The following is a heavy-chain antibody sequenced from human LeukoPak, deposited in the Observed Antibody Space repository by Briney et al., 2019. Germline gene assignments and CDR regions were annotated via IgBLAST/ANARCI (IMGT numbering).Heavy chain of an antibody. V-gene: IGHV4-34*01. J-gene: IGHJ5*02. CDR1: GGSFSGYY. CDR2: INHSGST. Sequence: PSETLSLICAVYGGSFSGYYWSWIRQPPGKGLEWIGEINHSGSTNYNPSLKSRVTISVDTSKNQFSLKLSSVTAADTAVYYCARGGIVVVPAAIKSRDWFDPWGQGTLVTVSS. D-gene: IGHD2-2*01. CDR3: ARGGIVVVPAAIKSRDWFDP.